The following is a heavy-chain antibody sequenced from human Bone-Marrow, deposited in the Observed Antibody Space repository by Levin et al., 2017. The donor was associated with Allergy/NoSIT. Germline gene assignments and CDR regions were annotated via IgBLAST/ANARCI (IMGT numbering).Heavy chain of an antibody. V-gene: IGHV4-59*01. Sequence: SETLSLTCTVSGGSISSYYWSWIRQPPGKGLEWIGYTYYSGSTNYSPSLKSRVTLWVDKSKNQVSLRLTSVTAADTAVYYCARGGSGWYAGYWGQGTLVTVSS. CDR3: ARGGSGWYAGY. D-gene: IGHD6-19*01. CDR1: GGSISSYY. CDR2: TYYSGST. J-gene: IGHJ4*02.